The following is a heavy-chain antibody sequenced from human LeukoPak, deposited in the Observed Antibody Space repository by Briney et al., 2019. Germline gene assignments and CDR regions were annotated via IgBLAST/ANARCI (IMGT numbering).Heavy chain of an antibody. J-gene: IGHJ3*02. D-gene: IGHD3-10*01. CDR2: INHSGST. CDR3: ARGRYRHYYGSWSPPNDAFDI. Sequence: PSETLSLTCAVYGGSFSGYYWSWIRQPPGKGLEWIGEINHSGSTNYNPSLKSRVTISVDTSKNQFSLKLSSVTAADTAVYYCARGRYRHYYGSWSPPNDAFDIWGQGTMVTVSS. V-gene: IGHV4-34*01. CDR1: GGSFSGYY.